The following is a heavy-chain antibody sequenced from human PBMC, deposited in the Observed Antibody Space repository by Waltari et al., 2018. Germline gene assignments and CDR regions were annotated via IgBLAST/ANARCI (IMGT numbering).Heavy chain of an antibody. CDR3: AREDGGYKIGDAFDI. D-gene: IGHD4-17*01. CDR2: INPSGGST. Sequence: QVQLVQSGAEVKKPGASVKVSCKASGYTFTSYYMHWVRQAPGQGLEWMGIINPSGGSTSYAQKFQGRVTMTRDTSTSTVYMELSSLRSEDTAVYYCAREDGGYKIGDAFDIWGQGTMVTVSS. J-gene: IGHJ3*02. V-gene: IGHV1-46*01. CDR1: GYTFTSYY.